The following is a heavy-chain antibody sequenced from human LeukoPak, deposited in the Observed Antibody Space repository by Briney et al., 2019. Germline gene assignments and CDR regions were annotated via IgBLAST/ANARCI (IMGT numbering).Heavy chain of an antibody. J-gene: IGHJ4*02. CDR1: GGSIGNSY. Sequence: SETLSLTCSVSGGSIGNSYWSWIRQPPGKGLEWIGNIYNSGTTDYNSSLKSRVTISLDTSKNQFSLKLSSVTAADTAVYYCGRLGYDSSGYYPDYWGQGALVTVSS. D-gene: IGHD3-22*01. CDR3: GRLGYDSSGYYPDY. CDR2: IYNSGTT. V-gene: IGHV4-59*08.